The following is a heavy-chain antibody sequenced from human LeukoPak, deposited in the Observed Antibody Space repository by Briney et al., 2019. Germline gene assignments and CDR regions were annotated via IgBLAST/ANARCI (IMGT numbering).Heavy chain of an antibody. CDR2: ISHDGSDK. Sequence: GGSLRLSCAASGFTFSYYGMHWVRQAPGKGLEWVAVISHDGSDKYYGDSVKGRFTISRDNSKNTLYLQMNSLRAEDTAVYYCAKVGAGYCSSTSCYLGYYYYYYMDVWGKGTTVTVSS. D-gene: IGHD2-2*01. J-gene: IGHJ6*03. CDR1: GFTFSYYG. V-gene: IGHV3-30-3*01. CDR3: AKVGAGYCSSTSCYLGYYYYYYMDV.